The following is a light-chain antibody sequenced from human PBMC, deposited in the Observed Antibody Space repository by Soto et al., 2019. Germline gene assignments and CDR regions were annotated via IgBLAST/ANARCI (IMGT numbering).Light chain of an antibody. V-gene: IGLV2-14*03. CDR3: SSYTSNNTLGV. J-gene: IGLJ2*01. CDR1: SSDIGGYNY. Sequence: QSALTQPASVSGSPGQSITISCTGTSSDIGGYNYVSWYQQHPGKAPQLMIYDVSNRPSGVSNRFSGSKSGNTASVTISGLQAEDEADYYCSSYTSNNTLGVFGAGTKLT. CDR2: DVS.